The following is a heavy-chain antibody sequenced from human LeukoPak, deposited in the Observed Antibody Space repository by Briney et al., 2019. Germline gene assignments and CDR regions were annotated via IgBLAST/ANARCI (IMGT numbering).Heavy chain of an antibody. CDR2: ISAYNGNT. V-gene: IGHV1-18*01. Sequence: ASVKVSCKASGYTFTSYGISWVRQAPGQGLEWMGWISAYNGNTNYAQTIKGRVTMTTDTSKSTGYMEPRSLRSDDTAVYYCARDNYYGSGSSSLLDYWGQGTLVTVSS. CDR3: ARDNYYGSGSSSLLDY. D-gene: IGHD3-10*01. CDR1: GYTFTSYG. J-gene: IGHJ4*02.